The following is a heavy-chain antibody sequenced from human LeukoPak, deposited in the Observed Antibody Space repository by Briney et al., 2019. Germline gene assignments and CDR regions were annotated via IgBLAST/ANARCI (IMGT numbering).Heavy chain of an antibody. J-gene: IGHJ4*02. CDR2: ISGGGETT. D-gene: IGHD4-17*01. CDR3: ARDYADYVGYFFFDY. V-gene: IGHV3-23*01. Sequence: GGALRLSCAASGFTFNNYAMNWVRQAPGKRLEWVSSISGGGETTYYADSAKGRFTISRDNSQNTLYLQMNSLRAEDTAVYYCARDYADYVGYFFFDYWGQGTLVTVSS. CDR1: GFTFNNYA.